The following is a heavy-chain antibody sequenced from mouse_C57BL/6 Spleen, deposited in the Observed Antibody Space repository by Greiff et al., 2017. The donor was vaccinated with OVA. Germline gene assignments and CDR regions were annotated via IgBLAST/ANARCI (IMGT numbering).Heavy chain of an antibody. CDR2: INPNNGGT. CDR3: ARSSYDYDSYYAMDY. V-gene: IGHV1-26*01. Sequence: EVQLQQSGPELVKPGASVKISCKASGYTFTDYYMNWVKQSHGKSLEWIGDINPNNGGTSYNQKFKGKATLTVDKSSSTAYMELRSLTSEDSAVYYCARSSYDYDSYYAMDYWGQGTSVTVSS. CDR1: GYTFTDYY. J-gene: IGHJ4*01. D-gene: IGHD2-4*01.